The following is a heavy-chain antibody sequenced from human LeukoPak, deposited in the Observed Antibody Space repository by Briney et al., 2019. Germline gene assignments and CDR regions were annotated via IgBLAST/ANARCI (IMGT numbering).Heavy chain of an antibody. CDR2: ISHGGSNK. D-gene: IGHD3-3*01. CDR3: ARKNADYDFWSGLSYFDY. Sequence: GRSLRLSCAASGFTFSSYAMHWVRQAPGKGLEWVAIISHGGSNKYYADSVKGLFTISRDNSKNTLYLQMNSLRAEDTAVYYCARKNADYDFWSGLSYFDYWGQGTLVTVSS. CDR1: GFTFSSYA. J-gene: IGHJ4*02. V-gene: IGHV3-30*04.